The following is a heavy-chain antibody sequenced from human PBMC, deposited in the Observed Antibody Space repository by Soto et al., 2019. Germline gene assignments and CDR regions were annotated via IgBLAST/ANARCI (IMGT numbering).Heavy chain of an antibody. CDR3: ARDGPRGIAGSRSYYYGLDV. CDR1: GYIFTDHY. J-gene: IGHJ6*02. Sequence: ASVKVSCKASGYIFTDHYLHWVRQAPGQGLEWVGWIDPRSGGTSYALKFHGRVTMTRDTSISTAYMEVSRLGSDDAAVYFCARDGPRGIAGSRSYYYGLDVWGQGTTVTVSS. CDR2: IDPRSGGT. V-gene: IGHV1-2*02. D-gene: IGHD1-20*01.